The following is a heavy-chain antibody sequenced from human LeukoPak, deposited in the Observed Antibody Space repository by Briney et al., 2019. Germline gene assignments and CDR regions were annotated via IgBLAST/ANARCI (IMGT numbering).Heavy chain of an antibody. V-gene: IGHV3-23*01. D-gene: IGHD3-10*01. CDR1: AFTFRSYA. J-gene: IGHJ4*02. CDR2: ISGSGGST. Sequence: PGGSLRLSCAASAFTFRSYAMSWVRQAGGKGLEWVSAISGSGGSTYYADSVKGRFTISRDNSKNTLYLQMNSLRAEDTAVYYCASSLWFGELLFDIDYWGQGTLVTVSS. CDR3: ASSLWFGELLFDIDY.